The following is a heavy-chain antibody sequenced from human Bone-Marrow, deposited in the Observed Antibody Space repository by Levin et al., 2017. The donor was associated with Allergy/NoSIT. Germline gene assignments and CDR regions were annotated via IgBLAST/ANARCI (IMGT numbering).Heavy chain of an antibody. CDR1: GASISSFY. CDR3: ARQAVPAAMNGFDS. D-gene: IGHD2-2*01. J-gene: IGHJ5*01. V-gene: IGHV4-59*08. Sequence: PSETLSLTCTVSGASISSFYWSWIRQPPGKGLEWIGYIYYSGSTNYSPSLKSRVSMSADMSRNQVYLKMSSVTAADTPVYYCARQAVPAAMNGFDSWGQGTLVTVSS. CDR2: IYYSGST.